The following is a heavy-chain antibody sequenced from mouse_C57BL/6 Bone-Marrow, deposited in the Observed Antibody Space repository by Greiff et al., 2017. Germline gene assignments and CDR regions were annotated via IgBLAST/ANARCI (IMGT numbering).Heavy chain of an antibody. Sequence: DVHLVESGGDLVKPGGSLKLSCAASVFTFSSYGMSWVRQTPDKRLEWVATISSGGSYTYYPDSVKGRFTISRDNAKNTLYLQRSSLKSEDTAMYYCARPYGPWFAYWGQGTLVTVSA. V-gene: IGHV5-6*01. CDR2: ISSGGSYT. CDR1: VFTFSSYG. CDR3: ARPYGPWFAY. J-gene: IGHJ3*01. D-gene: IGHD1-2*01.